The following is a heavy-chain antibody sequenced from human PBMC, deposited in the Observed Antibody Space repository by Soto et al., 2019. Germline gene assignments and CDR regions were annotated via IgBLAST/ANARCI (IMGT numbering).Heavy chain of an antibody. CDR2: ISYDGSNK. Sequence: QVQLVESGGGVVQPGRSLRLSCAASGFTFSSYAMHWVRQAPGKGLEWVAVISYDGSNKYYADSVKGRFTISRDNSKNTLYLQMNSLRAEDTAVYYCAREKYYYDSSGYSFDYWGQGTLVTVSS. CDR1: GFTFSSYA. CDR3: AREKYYYDSSGYSFDY. D-gene: IGHD3-22*01. V-gene: IGHV3-30-3*01. J-gene: IGHJ4*02.